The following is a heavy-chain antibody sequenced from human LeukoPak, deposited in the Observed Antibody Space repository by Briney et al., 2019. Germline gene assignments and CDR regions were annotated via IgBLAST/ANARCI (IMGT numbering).Heavy chain of an antibody. D-gene: IGHD3-22*01. CDR2: IIPIFGTA. CDR3: AAVENYYDSSGYYYSFDP. Sequence: AASVKVSCKASGGTFSSHAISWVRQAPGQGLEWMGGIIPIFGTANYAQKFQGRVTITTDESTSTAYMELSSLRSEDTAVYYCAAVENYYDSSGYYYSFDPWGQGTLVTVSS. CDR1: GGTFSSHA. V-gene: IGHV1-69*05. J-gene: IGHJ5*02.